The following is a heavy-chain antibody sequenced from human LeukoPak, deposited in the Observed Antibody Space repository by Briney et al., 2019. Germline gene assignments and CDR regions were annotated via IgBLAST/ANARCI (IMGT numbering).Heavy chain of an antibody. CDR2: IYPGDSDT. CDR1: GYSFTSYW. D-gene: IGHD3-22*01. CDR3: ASYRSSGYYFGSGFQH. Sequence: GESLKISCKGSGYSFTSYWIGWVRQMPGKGLEWMGIIYPGDSDTRYSPSFQGQVTISADKSISTAYLQWSSLKASDTAMYYCASYRSSGYYFGSGFQHWGQGTLVTVSS. J-gene: IGHJ1*01. V-gene: IGHV5-51*01.